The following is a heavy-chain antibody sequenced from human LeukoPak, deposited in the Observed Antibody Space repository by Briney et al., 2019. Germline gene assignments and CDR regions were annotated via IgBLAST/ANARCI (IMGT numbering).Heavy chain of an antibody. V-gene: IGHV4-30-4*01. D-gene: IGHD6-19*01. CDR3: ARGQSSGRYGFDY. CDR2: IYYSGST. Sequence: SETLSLTCTVSGGSISSGDYYWSWIRQPPGKGLEWIGYIYYSGSTYYNPSLKSRVTISVDTSKNQFSLKLSSVTAADTAVYYCARGQSSGRYGFDYWGQGTLVTVSS. J-gene: IGHJ4*02. CDR1: GGSISSGDYY.